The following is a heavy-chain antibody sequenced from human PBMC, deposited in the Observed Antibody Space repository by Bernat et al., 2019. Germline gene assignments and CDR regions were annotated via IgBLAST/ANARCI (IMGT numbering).Heavy chain of an antibody. CDR1: GFTFGDYA. Sequence: EVQLVESGGGLVQPGRSLRLSCTASGFTFGDYAMSWVRQAPGKGLEWVGFIRSKAYGGTTEYAASVKGRFTISRDDSKSIAYLQMNSLKTEDTAVYYCTRVYGDFLYFDYWGQGTLVTVSS. CDR2: IRSKAYGGTT. CDR3: TRVYGDFLYFDY. D-gene: IGHD4-17*01. V-gene: IGHV3-49*04. J-gene: IGHJ4*02.